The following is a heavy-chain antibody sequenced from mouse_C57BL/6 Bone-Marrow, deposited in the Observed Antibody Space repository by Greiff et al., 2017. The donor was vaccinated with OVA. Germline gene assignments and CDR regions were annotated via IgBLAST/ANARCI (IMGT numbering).Heavy chain of an antibody. CDR2: IDPSDSYT. J-gene: IGHJ3*01. D-gene: IGHD2-4*01. CDR3: AREGDYDSPCAY. V-gene: IGHV1-50*01. Sequence: QVQLQQPGAELVKPGASVKLSCKASGYTFTSYWMQWVKQRPGQGLEWIGEIDPSDSYTNYNQKFKGKATLTVDTSSSTAYMQLSSLTSEDSAVYYCAREGDYDSPCAYWGQGTLVTVSA. CDR1: GYTFTSYW.